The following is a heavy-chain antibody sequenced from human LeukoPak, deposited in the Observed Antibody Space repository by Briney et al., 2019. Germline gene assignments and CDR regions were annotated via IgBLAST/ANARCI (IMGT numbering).Heavy chain of an antibody. CDR2: IYYSGST. Sequence: SETLSLTCSVSGGSLSNYYWTWIRQSPGKGLEWIGNIYYSGSTNYNSSLKSRVTISVGPSKNQLSLKLSSVTAADTAVYYCARNLAVGYSSWFDALDVWGQGTMATVSS. D-gene: IGHD6-13*01. J-gene: IGHJ3*01. CDR1: GGSLSNYY. CDR3: ARNLAVGYSSWFDALDV. V-gene: IGHV4-59*08.